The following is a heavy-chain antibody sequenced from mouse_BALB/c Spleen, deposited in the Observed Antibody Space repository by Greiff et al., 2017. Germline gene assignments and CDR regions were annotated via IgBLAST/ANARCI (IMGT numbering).Heavy chain of an antibody. CDR2: INPYNGAT. V-gene: IGHV1-31*01. J-gene: IGHJ4*01. CDR3: ARSGNYPYAMDY. Sequence: VQLQQSGPELVKPGASVKISCKASGYSFTGYYMHWVKQSHVKSLEWIGRINPYNGATSYNQNFKDKASLTVDKSSSTAYMELHSLTSEDSAVYYCARSGNYPYAMDYWGQGTSVTVSS. D-gene: IGHD2-1*01. CDR1: GYSFTGYY.